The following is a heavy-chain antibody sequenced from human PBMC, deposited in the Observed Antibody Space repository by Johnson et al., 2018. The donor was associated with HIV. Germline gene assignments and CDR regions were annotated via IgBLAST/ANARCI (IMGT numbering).Heavy chain of an antibody. D-gene: IGHD7-27*01. CDR2: ISYDGSNK. CDR1: GFTFSSYA. Sequence: QVQLMESGGGLVQPGRSLRLSCAASGFTFSSYAMHWVRQAPGKGLEWVAVISYDGSNKYYADSVKGRFTISRDNSKNTLYLQMNSLRAEDTAVYYCAKDQGYWGDDAFDVWGQGTMVTVYS. V-gene: IGHV3-30-3*01. CDR3: AKDQGYWGDDAFDV. J-gene: IGHJ3*01.